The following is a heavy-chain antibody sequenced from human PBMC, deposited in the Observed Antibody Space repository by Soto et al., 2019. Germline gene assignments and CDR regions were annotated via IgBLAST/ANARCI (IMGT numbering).Heavy chain of an antibody. CDR2: ISYTGTT. CDR1: GSSISDEYH. D-gene: IGHD4-17*01. CDR3: ARQPTVTTTRRFFDS. V-gene: IGHV4-30-4*01. Sequence: QVQLQESGPGLVKPSQTLSLTCTVSGSSISDEYHWTWIRQSPAKGLEWIGYISYTGTTYYNPSLKSRVTISGDTSKNQFSLRRASVTAADTAVYYCARQPTVTTTRRFFDSWGQGSLVTVSS. J-gene: IGHJ4*02.